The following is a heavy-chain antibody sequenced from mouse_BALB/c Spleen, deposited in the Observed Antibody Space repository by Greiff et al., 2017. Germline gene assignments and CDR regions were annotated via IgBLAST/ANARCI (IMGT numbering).Heavy chain of an antibody. V-gene: IGHV2-9*02. Sequence: VQLQESGPGLVAPSQSLSITCTVSGFSLTRYGVHWVRQPPGKGLEWLGVIWAGGSTNYNSALMSRLSISKDNSKSQVFLKMNSLQTDDTAMYYCARDEGDDGNYVAYWGQGTLVTVSA. CDR2: IWAGGST. CDR1: GFSLTRYG. CDR3: ARDEGDDGNYVAY. J-gene: IGHJ3*01. D-gene: IGHD2-1*01.